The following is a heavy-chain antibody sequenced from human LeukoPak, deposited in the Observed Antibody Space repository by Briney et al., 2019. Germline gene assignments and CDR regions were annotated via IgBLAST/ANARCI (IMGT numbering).Heavy chain of an antibody. CDR3: AREDDFWSGPDY. D-gene: IGHD3-3*01. V-gene: IGHV4-39*07. CDR1: GGSISSRNYF. J-gene: IGHJ4*02. Sequence: PSETLSLTCTVSGGSISSRNYFWGWIRQPPGKGLEWIGSIYYGGSTYYNPSLKSRLTISVDTSKNQFSLKLSSVTASDTVVYYCAREDDFWSGPDYWGQGTLVTVSS. CDR2: IYYGGST.